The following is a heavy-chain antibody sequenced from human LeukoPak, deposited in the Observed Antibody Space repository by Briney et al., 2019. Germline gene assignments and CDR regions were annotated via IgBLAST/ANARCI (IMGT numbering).Heavy chain of an antibody. CDR3: ARGNYDSSGYYQNYFDY. CDR2: IYYSGST. CDR1: GGSLSSYY. D-gene: IGHD3-22*01. Sequence: SEPLSLTCTVSGGSLSSYYWRWIRQPPGKGLEWIGYIYYSGSTNYNPSLKSRVSISVDTSKNQFSLKLSSVTAADTAVYYCARGNYDSSGYYQNYFDYWGQGTLVTVSS. J-gene: IGHJ4*02. V-gene: IGHV4-59*01.